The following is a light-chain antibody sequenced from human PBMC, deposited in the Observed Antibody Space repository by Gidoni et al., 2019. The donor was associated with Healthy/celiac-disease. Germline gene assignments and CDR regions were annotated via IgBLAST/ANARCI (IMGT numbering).Light chain of an antibody. Sequence: DIQWTQSPSFLSASVGDTVTITCRPSQGISSYLAWYQQTPAKARKLLIYASSTLPSGVPSSCSGSGAATEIPLTSSSLQPEDAANYCWQQRNSYPHTFGQGTKLEIK. CDR1: QGISSY. V-gene: IGKV1-9*01. CDR3: QQRNSYPHT. J-gene: IGKJ2*01. CDR2: ASS.